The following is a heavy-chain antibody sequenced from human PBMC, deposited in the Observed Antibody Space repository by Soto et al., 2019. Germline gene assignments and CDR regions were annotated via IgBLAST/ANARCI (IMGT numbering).Heavy chain of an antibody. CDR1: GFTFSDYD. D-gene: IGHD1-26*01. J-gene: IGHJ3*01. CDR2: IGTTDDP. V-gene: IGHV3-13*05. CDR3: ARSLGKGAPPLRPSDV. Sequence: EVRLVESGGGLVQPGGSLRLSCAGSGFTFSDYDMQWVRQATGKGLEWVSTIGTTDDPYYAGSVKGRFTISREDAENSLYLQMNYLRAEDTAVYFCARSLGKGAPPLRPSDVWGRGTMVSVSS.